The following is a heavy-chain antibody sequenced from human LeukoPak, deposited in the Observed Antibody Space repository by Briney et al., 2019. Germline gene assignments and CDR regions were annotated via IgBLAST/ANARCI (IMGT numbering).Heavy chain of an antibody. Sequence: GESLKISCQGSGYSFTSYRIGWVRQMPGKGVEWMGIIYPGDSYTRYSPSFQGQVTFSADKSISTAYLQWSSLKASDTAMYYCARLVPSTSCLDYWGQGTLVTVSS. CDR1: GYSFTSYR. J-gene: IGHJ4*02. CDR3: ARLVPSTSCLDY. V-gene: IGHV5-51*01. CDR2: IYPGDSYT. D-gene: IGHD2-2*01.